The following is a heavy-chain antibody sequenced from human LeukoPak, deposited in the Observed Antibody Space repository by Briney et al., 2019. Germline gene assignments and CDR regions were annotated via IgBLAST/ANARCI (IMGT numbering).Heavy chain of an antibody. CDR3: ARGRRILVEDPNAGDYFDY. CDR2: IYSGGST. V-gene: IGHV3-53*01. J-gene: IGHJ4*02. Sequence: GGSLRLSCAASGFTVSSNYMSWVRQAPGKGLERVSVIYSGGSTYYADSVKGRFTISRDNSKNTLYLQMNSLRAEDTAVYYCARGRRILVEDPNAGDYFDYWGQGTLVTVSS. D-gene: IGHD2-15*01. CDR1: GFTVSSNY.